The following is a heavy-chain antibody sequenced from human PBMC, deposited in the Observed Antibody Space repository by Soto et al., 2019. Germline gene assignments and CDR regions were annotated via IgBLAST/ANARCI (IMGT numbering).Heavy chain of an antibody. CDR2: IYHSGST. CDR1: GYSISSGYY. Sequence: ASETLSLTCAVSGYSISSGYYWGWIRQPPGKGLEWTGSIYHSGSTYYNPSLKSRVTISVDTSKNQFSLKLSSVTAADTAVYYCARVGGRSWYGPVGTNWFDPWGQGTLVTVSS. CDR3: ARVGGRSWYGPVGTNWFDP. D-gene: IGHD6-13*01. J-gene: IGHJ5*02. V-gene: IGHV4-38-2*01.